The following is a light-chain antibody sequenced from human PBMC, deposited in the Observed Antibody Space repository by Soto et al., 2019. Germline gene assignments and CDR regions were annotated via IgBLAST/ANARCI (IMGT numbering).Light chain of an antibody. CDR1: QSISSY. V-gene: IGKV1-39*01. CDR2: AAS. CDR3: QQSYSTPWT. Sequence: DIQMTQSPSSLSASVGDRVTITCRASQSISSYLNWYQQKPGKAPKLLIYAASSLQSGVPSRFSGSGSGTDFPLTISSLQPEDFATYYCQQSYSTPWTFGQGTRWKSN. J-gene: IGKJ1*01.